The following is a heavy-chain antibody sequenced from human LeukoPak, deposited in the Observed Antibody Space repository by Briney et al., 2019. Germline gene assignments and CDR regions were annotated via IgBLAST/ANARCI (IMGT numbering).Heavy chain of an antibody. CDR3: ARHARDIVATIDY. D-gene: IGHD5-12*01. Sequence: GESLKISCNGSGYXFTTYWIGWVRQMPGKGLEWMGIIYPGDSDTRYSPSFQGQVTISADKSVSTAYLQWSSLKASDTAMYYCARHARDIVATIDYWGQGTLVTVSS. CDR1: GYXFTTYW. CDR2: IYPGDSDT. J-gene: IGHJ4*02. V-gene: IGHV5-51*01.